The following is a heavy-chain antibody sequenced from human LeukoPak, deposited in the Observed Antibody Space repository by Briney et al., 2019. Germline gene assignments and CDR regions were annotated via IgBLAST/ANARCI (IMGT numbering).Heavy chain of an antibody. CDR1: GYSISSGYY. J-gene: IGHJ5*02. V-gene: IGHV4-38-2*01. CDR2: IYHSGST. CDR3: ARGTYYYDTSDYPHWFDP. Sequence: SETLSLTCAVSGYSISSGYYWGWIRQPPGKGLEWIGSIYHSGSTYYNPSLKSRVTISVDTSKNQFSLKLSSVTAADTAVYYCARGTYYYDTSDYPHWFDPWGQGTLVTVSS. D-gene: IGHD3-22*01.